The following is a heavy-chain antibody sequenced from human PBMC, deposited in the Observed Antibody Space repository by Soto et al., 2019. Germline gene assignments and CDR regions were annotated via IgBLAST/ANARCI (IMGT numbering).Heavy chain of an antibody. J-gene: IGHJ4*02. V-gene: IGHV1-3*01. D-gene: IGHD6-6*01. Sequence: QVQLVQSGAEVKKPGASVKVSCQASGYTFTSYAIHWVRQVPGQRLEWMGWINAGNGDTKYSQKFQGRVTITRDTYASTVFMELSSLTSEDTTVYFCARDYLSSIDCWGQGTLVTVSS. CDR2: INAGNGDT. CDR3: ARDYLSSIDC. CDR1: GYTFTSYA.